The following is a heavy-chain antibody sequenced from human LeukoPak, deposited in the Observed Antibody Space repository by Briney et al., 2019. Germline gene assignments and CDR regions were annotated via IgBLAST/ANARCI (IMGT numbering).Heavy chain of an antibody. J-gene: IGHJ4*02. CDR1: GGSISSSSYY. D-gene: IGHD6-19*01. V-gene: IGHV4-61*01. CDR2: IYYSGST. Sequence: SETLSLTCTVSGGSISSSSYYWSWIRQPPGKGLEWIGYIYYSGSTNYNPSLKSRVTISVDTSKNQFSLKLSSVTAADTAVYYCARADILGIAVAGPFDYWGQGTLVTVSS. CDR3: ARADILGIAVAGPFDY.